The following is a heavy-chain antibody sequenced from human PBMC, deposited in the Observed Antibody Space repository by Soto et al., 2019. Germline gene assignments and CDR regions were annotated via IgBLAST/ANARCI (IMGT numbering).Heavy chain of an antibody. CDR1: GFPFSNAW. J-gene: IGHJ4*02. CDR3: TTDSRTTLPEIRFDY. V-gene: IGHV3-15*07. Sequence: GGSLRLSCVASGFPFSNAWINWVRQVPGKGLEWVGRVKSKTDGGSSDYAAAVKGRFAVSRDDSRHIVYLQMNSLKIEDTGVYYCTTDSRTTLPEIRFDYWGQGTLVTVSS. D-gene: IGHD1-26*01. CDR2: VKSKTDGGSS.